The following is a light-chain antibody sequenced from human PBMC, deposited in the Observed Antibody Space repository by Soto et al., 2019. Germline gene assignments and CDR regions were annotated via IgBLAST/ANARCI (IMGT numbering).Light chain of an antibody. Sequence: EIFLTQSPATLSLSPGQRAVLSCRASQSVYSYLAWYQHKPGQAPRLLIYGASERATDIPARFSGSGSGTDFTLTISSLEPEDFAVYYCQQRANWPPLTFGGGTKVEI. CDR3: QQRANWPPLT. CDR1: QSVYSY. CDR2: GAS. J-gene: IGKJ4*01. V-gene: IGKV3-11*01.